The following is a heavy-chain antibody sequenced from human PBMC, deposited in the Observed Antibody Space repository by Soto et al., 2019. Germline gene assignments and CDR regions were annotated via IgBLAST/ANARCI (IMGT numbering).Heavy chain of an antibody. CDR1: GFTFNTYW. CDR3: VRDWSYPFDM. J-gene: IGHJ3*02. CDR2: INSDGSTT. Sequence: EVQVVESGGGLVQPGGSLRLSCAASGFTFNTYWMHWVRQAPGKGLVWISHINSDGSTTTYADSVKGRFTVSRDNAKNTLYLQMNSLRAEDTAVYYCVRDWSYPFDMWGQGTMVTVSS. V-gene: IGHV3-74*01.